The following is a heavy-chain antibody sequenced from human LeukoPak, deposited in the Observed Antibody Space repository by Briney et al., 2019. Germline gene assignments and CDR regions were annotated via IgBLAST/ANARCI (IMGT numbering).Heavy chain of an antibody. V-gene: IGHV1-18*01. J-gene: IGHJ6*03. CDR1: GYTFTSYG. CDR3: ARVGYYDFWSGSYYCYMDV. Sequence: ASVKVSCKASGYTFTSYGISWVRQAPGQGLEWMGWINAYNGNTNYAQKLQGRVTMTTDTSTSTAYMELRSLRSDDTAVYYCARVGYYDFWSGSYYCYMDVWGKGTTVTVSS. D-gene: IGHD3-3*01. CDR2: INAYNGNT.